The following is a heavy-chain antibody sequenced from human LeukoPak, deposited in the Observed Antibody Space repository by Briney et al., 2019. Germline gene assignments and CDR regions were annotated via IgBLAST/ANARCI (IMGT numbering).Heavy chain of an antibody. V-gene: IGHV1-46*01. CDR3: AREELSYYESSGYYYFDY. Sequence: VDSVKVSCKASGYTFTSYYMHWVRQAPGQGLEWMGIINPSGGSTSYAQKFQGRVTMTRDTSTSTVYMEQSSLRSEDTAVYYCAREELSYYESSGYYYFDYWGQGTLVTVSS. J-gene: IGHJ4*02. D-gene: IGHD3-22*01. CDR2: INPSGGST. CDR1: GYTFTSYY.